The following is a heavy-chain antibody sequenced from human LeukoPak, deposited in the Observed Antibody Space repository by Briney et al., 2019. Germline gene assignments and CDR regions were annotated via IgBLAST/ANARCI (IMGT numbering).Heavy chain of an antibody. V-gene: IGHV4-30-2*01. CDR2: IYHSGST. CDR1: GGSISSGGYS. D-gene: IGHD3-3*01. CDR3: ARATSRVVILDY. Sequence: SETLSLTCAVSGGSISSGGYSWRWIRQPPGKGLEWIGYIYHSGSTYYNPSLKSRVTISVDRPKNQFSLKLSSVTAADTAVYYCARATSRVVILDYWGQGTLVTVSS. J-gene: IGHJ4*02.